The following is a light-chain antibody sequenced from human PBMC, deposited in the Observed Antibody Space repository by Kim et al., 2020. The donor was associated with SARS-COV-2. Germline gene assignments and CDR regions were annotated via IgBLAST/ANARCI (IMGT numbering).Light chain of an antibody. CDR3: AAWDDSLSGPV. V-gene: IGLV1-47*01. CDR2: RND. J-gene: IGLJ3*02. Sequence: QSVLTQTPTTSGTPGQRVTISCSGSTSNIGTNYVYWYQQLPGTAPKLLIYRNDERPSGVPDRFSGSKSGTSASLAISGLRSEDEADYHCAAWDDSLSGPVFGGGTKLTVL. CDR1: TSNIGTNY.